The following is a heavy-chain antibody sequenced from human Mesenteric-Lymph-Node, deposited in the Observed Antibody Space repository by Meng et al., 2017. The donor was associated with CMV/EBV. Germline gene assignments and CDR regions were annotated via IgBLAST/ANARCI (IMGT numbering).Heavy chain of an antibody. D-gene: IGHD3-10*01. V-gene: IGHV3-9*01. Sequence: SLKISCAASGFTFDDYAMHWVRQAPGKGLEWVSGITWNSGSIGYADSVKGRFTISRDNAKNSLYLQMNSLRAEDTAFYYCARGGYYGSGNYVNYFDYWGQGTLVTVSS. CDR2: ITWNSGSI. CDR3: ARGGYYGSGNYVNYFDY. CDR1: GFTFDDYA. J-gene: IGHJ4*02.